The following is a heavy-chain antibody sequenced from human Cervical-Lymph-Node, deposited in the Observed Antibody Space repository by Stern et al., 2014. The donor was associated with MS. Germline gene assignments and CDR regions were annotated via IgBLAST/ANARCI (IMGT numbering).Heavy chain of an antibody. Sequence: QVQLVQSGSELKKPGASVTVSCKASGYTFTKYLIHCVRQAPGQGLEWMGWVNSNTGAPMYARDFAGRFVFSSDTSVTTAYLQISRLKTEDTAVYYCARDMSDFWSDYGHNWFDPWGQGTLVTVSS. CDR1: GYTFTKYL. V-gene: IGHV7-4-1*02. D-gene: IGHD3-3*01. CDR2: VNSNTGAP. J-gene: IGHJ5*02. CDR3: ARDMSDFWSDYGHNWFDP.